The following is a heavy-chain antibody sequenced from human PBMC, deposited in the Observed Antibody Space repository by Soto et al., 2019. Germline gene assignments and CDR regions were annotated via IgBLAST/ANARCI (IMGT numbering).Heavy chain of an antibody. J-gene: IGHJ4*02. D-gene: IGHD3-22*01. Sequence: SETLSLTCTVSGGSISSGDYYWSWIRQRPGKGLEWIGYIYCSGSTYYNPSLKSRVTISVDTSKNQFSLKLSSVTAADTAVYYCARVNYYDSSGYQSWGPGTTVPVSS. CDR3: ARVNYYDSSGYQS. CDR1: GGSISSGDYY. V-gene: IGHV4-30-4*01. CDR2: IYCSGST.